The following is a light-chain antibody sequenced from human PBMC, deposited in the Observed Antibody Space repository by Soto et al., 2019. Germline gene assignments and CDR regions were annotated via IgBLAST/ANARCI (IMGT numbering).Light chain of an antibody. Sequence: DIQMTQSPSSLSASVGDRVTITCRASRSISSYLNWYQQKPGKAPKLLIYTASNLQSGVPSRFSGSGSGTDFTLTISSLQPEDFATYYCQQSYNTLTWTFGQGTKVEIK. V-gene: IGKV1-39*01. CDR1: RSISSY. J-gene: IGKJ1*01. CDR2: TAS. CDR3: QQSYNTLTWT.